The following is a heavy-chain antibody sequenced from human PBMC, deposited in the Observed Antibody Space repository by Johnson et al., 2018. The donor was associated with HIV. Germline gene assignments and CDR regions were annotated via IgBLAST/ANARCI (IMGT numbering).Heavy chain of an antibody. CDR3: TRGGITIFGVVDALDI. Sequence: VQLVESGGGLVQPGRSLRLSCTTSGFTFGDYAMSWVRQAPGKGLEWVGFIRSKAYGGTTEYAASVKGRFTISRDDSKSVAYLQMNRLKTEDTAVYYCTRGGITIFGVVDALDIWGQGTMVTVSS. V-gene: IGHV3-49*04. CDR2: IRSKAYGGTT. CDR1: GFTFGDYA. D-gene: IGHD3-3*01. J-gene: IGHJ3*02.